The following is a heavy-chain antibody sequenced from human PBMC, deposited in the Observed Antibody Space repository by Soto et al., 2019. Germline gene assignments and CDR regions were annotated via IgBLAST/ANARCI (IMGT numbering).Heavy chain of an antibody. CDR1: GFTFSSYA. CDR3: AKSPRDCSSTSCPMDYFDY. Sequence: VGSLRLSCAASGFTFSSYAMNWVRQAPGKGLEWVSVIRGSGTRTSYADSVKGRFAISRDNSKSTLYLQMNSLRADDTAVYYCAKSPRDCSSTSCPMDYFDYWGQGTLVTVSS. J-gene: IGHJ4*02. CDR2: IRGSGTRT. V-gene: IGHV3-23*01. D-gene: IGHD2-2*01.